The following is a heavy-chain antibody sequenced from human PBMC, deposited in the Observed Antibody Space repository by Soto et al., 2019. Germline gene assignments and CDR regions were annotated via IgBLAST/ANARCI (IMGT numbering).Heavy chain of an antibody. CDR2: IYYSGTT. CDR3: ARREIQGPIDY. CDR1: GYSISSSNW. V-gene: IGHV4-28*01. Sequence: QVQLQESGPGLVKPSDNLSLTCAVSGYSISSSNWWGWIRQPPGKGLEWIGYIYYSGTTYYNPSLKSRVSMSVDTSKNQFSLKLTSVTAVDTAVYYCARREIQGPIDYWGQGTLVTVSS. D-gene: IGHD1-26*01. J-gene: IGHJ4*02.